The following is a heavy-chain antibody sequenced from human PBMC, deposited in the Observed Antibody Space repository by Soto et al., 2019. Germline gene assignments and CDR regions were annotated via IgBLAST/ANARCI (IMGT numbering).Heavy chain of an antibody. CDR2: IYPDDSDT. V-gene: IGHV5-51*01. D-gene: IGHD3-16*01. CDR3: ARHRGNTVMLIIDS. CDR1: GYPFTNYW. J-gene: IGHJ4*02. Sequence: PGESLKISCKASGYPFTNYWIAWVRQMPGKGPEWMGIIYPDDSDTRYSPSFEGRVTFSADKSTNTAYLQWSSLEASGTAMYFCARHRGNTVMLIIDSWGQGTQVTVS.